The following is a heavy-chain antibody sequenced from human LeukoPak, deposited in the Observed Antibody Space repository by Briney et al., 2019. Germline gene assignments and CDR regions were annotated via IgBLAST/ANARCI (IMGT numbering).Heavy chain of an antibody. V-gene: IGHV4-34*01. CDR1: GGSFSGYY. D-gene: IGHD4-17*01. J-gene: IGHJ6*02. CDR3: AREVTTVTKGPNRDGMDV. Sequence: TETLSLTCAVYGGSFSGYYWSWIRQLPGKGLEWIGEINHSGSTYYNPSLKSRVTISVDTSKNQFSLKLSSVTAADTAVYYCAREVTTVTKGPNRDGMDVWGQGTTVTVSS. CDR2: INHSGST.